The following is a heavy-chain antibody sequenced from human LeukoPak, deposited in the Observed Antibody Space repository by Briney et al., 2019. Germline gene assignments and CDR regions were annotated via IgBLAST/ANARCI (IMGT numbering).Heavy chain of an antibody. Sequence: PSETLSLTCAVYGGSFSGYYWSWIRQPPGKGLEWIGEINHSGSTNYNLSLKSRVTISVDTSKNQFSLKLSSVTAADTAVYYCARGLMTFGGVIVGNWFDPWGQGTLVTVSS. J-gene: IGHJ5*02. V-gene: IGHV4-34*01. CDR2: INHSGST. CDR1: GGSFSGYY. CDR3: ARGLMTFGGVIVGNWFDP. D-gene: IGHD3-16*02.